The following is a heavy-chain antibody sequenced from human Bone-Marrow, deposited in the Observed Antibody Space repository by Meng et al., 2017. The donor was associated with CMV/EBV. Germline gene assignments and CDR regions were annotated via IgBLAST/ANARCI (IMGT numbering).Heavy chain of an antibody. Sequence: GESLKISCAASGFTFSSYWMHWVRQAPGKGLVWVSRINSDGSSTSYADSVKGRFTISRDNAKNTLYLQMNSLRVEDTAVYYCGRDGGYCSSTSCPGRGAYYYYGMGVWGQGTTVTVSS. CDR3: GRDGGYCSSTSCPGRGAYYYYGMGV. D-gene: IGHD2-2*01. J-gene: IGHJ6*02. CDR1: GFTFSSYW. CDR2: INSDGSST. V-gene: IGHV3-74*01.